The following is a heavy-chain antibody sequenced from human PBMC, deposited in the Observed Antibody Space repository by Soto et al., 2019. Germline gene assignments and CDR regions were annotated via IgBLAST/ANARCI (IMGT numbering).Heavy chain of an antibody. Sequence: ASVKVSCKASGYTFTGYYMHWVRQAPGQGLEWMGWINPNSGGTNYAQKFQGWVTVTRDTSISTAYMELSGLRSDDTAVYYCAREDIVVVPAAIRLGGMDVWGQGTTVTVSS. V-gene: IGHV1-2*04. CDR3: AREDIVVVPAAIRLGGMDV. CDR1: GYTFTGYY. CDR2: INPNSGGT. J-gene: IGHJ6*02. D-gene: IGHD2-2*01.